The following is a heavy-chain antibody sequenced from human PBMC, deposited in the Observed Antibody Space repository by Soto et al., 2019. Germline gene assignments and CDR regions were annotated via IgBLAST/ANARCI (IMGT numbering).Heavy chain of an antibody. D-gene: IGHD6-13*01. J-gene: IGHJ4*02. CDR2: IYHSGST. CDR1: GYSISSGYY. CDR3: AREGGDSSSWYFDY. V-gene: IGHV4-38-2*02. Sequence: KQSQTLSLTCTVSGYSISSGYYWGWIRQPPGKGLEWIGSIYHSGSTYYNPSLKSRVTISVDTSKNQFSLKLSSVTAADTAVYYCAREGGDSSSWYFDYWGQGTLVTVSS.